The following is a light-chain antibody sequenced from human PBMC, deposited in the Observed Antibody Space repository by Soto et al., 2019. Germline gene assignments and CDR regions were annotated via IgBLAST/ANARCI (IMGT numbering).Light chain of an antibody. Sequence: DIQLTQSPSFLSASVGDRLTITCRASQDIRSSLAWYQQKPGKAPNLLIYTVSTLQSGVPSRFSGSRSGTEFTLTFISLQPEDFATYDCQQFNSSPFTFGGGTKVEI. V-gene: IGKV1-9*01. CDR1: QDIRSS. CDR2: TVS. J-gene: IGKJ4*01. CDR3: QQFNSSPFT.